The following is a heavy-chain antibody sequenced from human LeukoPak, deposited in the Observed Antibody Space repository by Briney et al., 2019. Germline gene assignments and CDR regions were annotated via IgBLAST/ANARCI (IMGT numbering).Heavy chain of an antibody. V-gene: IGHV1-18*01. J-gene: IGHJ4*02. CDR2: ISAYNGNT. Sequence: AAVKFSCKASGYTFTSYGISWVRQAPGQGLDWRGWISAYNGNTNYAQKLQGRVTMTTDTSTSTAYMELMSLRSDDTGVYYCASGSGYDADYYDRSGYSTDCWGQGTLVTVSS. CDR3: ASGSGYDADYYDRSGYSTDC. D-gene: IGHD3-22*01. CDR1: GYTFTSYG.